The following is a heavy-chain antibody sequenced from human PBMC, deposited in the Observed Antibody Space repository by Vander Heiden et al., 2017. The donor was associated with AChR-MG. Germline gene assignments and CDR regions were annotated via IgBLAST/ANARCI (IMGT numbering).Heavy chain of an antibody. D-gene: IGHD1-26*01. CDR1: GGSISSYY. V-gene: IGHV4-59*01. J-gene: IGHJ5*01. CDR3: ARGGREFAFLGFDF. CDR2: IYYGGYT. Sequence: QVQLRESGPGLVAPSETLSLTCTVSGGSISSYYWSWIRQPPGKGLEWIGYIYYGGYTDYNPSLKSRVTISVDMSKNRFSLNMTSVTAADTAVYYCARGGREFAFLGFDFWGQGTLRTVSS.